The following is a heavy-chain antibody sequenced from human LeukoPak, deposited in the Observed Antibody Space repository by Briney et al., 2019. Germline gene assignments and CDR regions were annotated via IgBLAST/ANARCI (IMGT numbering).Heavy chain of an antibody. CDR1: GGSISSGGYY. D-gene: IGHD3-22*01. CDR2: IYYSGST. CDR3: ARVQSGGYYPVWFDP. V-gene: IGHV4-31*03. J-gene: IGHJ5*02. Sequence: PSETLSLTCTVSGGSISSGGYYWSWIRQHPGKGLEWSGYIYYSGSTYYNPSLKSRVTISVDTSKNQFSLKLSSVTAADTAVYYCARVQSGGYYPVWFDPWGQGTLVTVSS.